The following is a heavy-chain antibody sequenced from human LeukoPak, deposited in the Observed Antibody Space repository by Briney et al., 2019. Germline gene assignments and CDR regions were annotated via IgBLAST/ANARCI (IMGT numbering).Heavy chain of an antibody. V-gene: IGHV4-59*01. CDR2: IYCSGST. CDR1: GGSISSYY. CDR3: AREGIAVAGTEAFDI. Sequence: SQTLSLTCTVSGGSISSYYWSWIRQPPGRGLEWIGYIYCSGSTNYNPSLKSRVTISVDTSKNQFSLKLSSVTAADTAVYYCAREGIAVAGTEAFDIWGQGTMVTVSS. J-gene: IGHJ3*02. D-gene: IGHD6-19*01.